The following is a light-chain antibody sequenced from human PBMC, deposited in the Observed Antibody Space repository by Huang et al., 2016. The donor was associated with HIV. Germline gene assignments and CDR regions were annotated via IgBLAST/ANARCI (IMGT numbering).Light chain of an antibody. CDR2: EVS. J-gene: IGKJ1*01. V-gene: IGKV2D-29*02. Sequence: DVVMTQTPLSLSITPGQPASISCKSSQSLLHTDGKTYVYWYLQKPGQSPQLLIYEVSNRFCGVPDRFSGSGSGTDFTLKISRVEAEDVGVYYCMQSIQPATFGQGTKVEIK. CDR1: QSLLHTDGKTY. CDR3: MQSIQPAT.